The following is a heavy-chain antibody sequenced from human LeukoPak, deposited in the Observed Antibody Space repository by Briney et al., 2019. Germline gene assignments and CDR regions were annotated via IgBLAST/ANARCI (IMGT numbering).Heavy chain of an antibody. Sequence: PGGSLRLSCAASGFTFSSYSMNWVRQAPGKGLEWVSYISSSSSTIYYADSVKGRFTISRDNAKNSLYLQMNSLRAEDTAVYYCARALLVKGDAFDIWGQGTMVTVSS. CDR2: ISSSSSTI. CDR3: ARALLVKGDAFDI. D-gene: IGHD2-21*01. J-gene: IGHJ3*02. V-gene: IGHV3-48*04. CDR1: GFTFSSYS.